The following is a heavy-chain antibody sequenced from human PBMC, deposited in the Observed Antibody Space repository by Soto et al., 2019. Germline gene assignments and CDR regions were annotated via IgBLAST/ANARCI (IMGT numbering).Heavy chain of an antibody. V-gene: IGHV3-48*01. J-gene: IGHJ4*02. CDR1: GFTFSSYS. Sequence: EVQLVESGGGLVQPGGSLRLSCAASGFTFSSYSMNWVRQAPGKGLEWVSYISSSSSTIYYADSVKGRFTISRGNAKNSLYLQMNSLRAEDTAVYYCARGPYIWGSPQSFFDYWGQGTLVTVSS. D-gene: IGHD3-16*01. CDR2: ISSSSSTI. CDR3: ARGPYIWGSPQSFFDY.